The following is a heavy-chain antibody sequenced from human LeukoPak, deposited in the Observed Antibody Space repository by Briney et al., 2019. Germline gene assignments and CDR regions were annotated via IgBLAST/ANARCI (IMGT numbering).Heavy chain of an antibody. CDR3: ARDLYSDNLGAFDI. CDR2: ISSSTSYT. J-gene: IGHJ3*02. D-gene: IGHD1-26*01. Sequence: GGSLRLSCAASGFTFSDYYMSWIRQAPGKGLEWVSYISSSTSYTNYADSVKGRFTISRDNAKNSLYLQMNSLRAEDTAVYYCARDLYSDNLGAFDIWGQGTMVTVSS. CDR1: GFTFSDYY. V-gene: IGHV3-11*06.